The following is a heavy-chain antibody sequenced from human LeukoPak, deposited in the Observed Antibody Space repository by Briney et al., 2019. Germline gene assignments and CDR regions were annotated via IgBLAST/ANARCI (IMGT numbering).Heavy chain of an antibody. J-gene: IGHJ5*02. CDR1: GFTFSSYW. CDR3: ARVPNWFDP. Sequence: PGGSLRLSCAASGFTFSSYWMYWVRQAPGKGLVWVARINNHGSDTTYADSVKGRFTISRDNAKNTLYLQMNSLRAEDTAVYYCARVPNWFDPWGQGTLVTVSS. CDR2: INNHGSDT. V-gene: IGHV3-74*01.